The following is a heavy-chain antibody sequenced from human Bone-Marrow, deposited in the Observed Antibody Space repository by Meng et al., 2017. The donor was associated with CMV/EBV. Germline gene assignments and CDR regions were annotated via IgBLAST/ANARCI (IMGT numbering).Heavy chain of an antibody. CDR1: GYSFASYW. D-gene: IGHD3-10*01. V-gene: IGHV5-51*01. J-gene: IGHJ4*02. CDR2: IYPGDSDT. CDR3: ARQDGVALYYFDY. Sequence: KVSCKGSGYSFASYWIGWVRQTPGKGLEWMGIIYPGDSDTRYSPSFQGQVTISADKSISTAFLQWSSLKASDTAIYYCARQDGVALYYFDYWGQGTLVTVSS.